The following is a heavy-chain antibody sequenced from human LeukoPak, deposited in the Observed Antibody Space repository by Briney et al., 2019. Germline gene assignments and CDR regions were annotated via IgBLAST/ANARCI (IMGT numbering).Heavy chain of an antibody. CDR2: INPDGSST. CDR3: AREEGFIDY. CDR1: GFTFRSYW. J-gene: IGHJ4*02. D-gene: IGHD2-15*01. V-gene: IGHV3-74*01. Sequence: QPGGSLRLSCAASGFTFRSYWMHWVRQTPGKGPVWVSRINPDGSSTIYADSVKGRFTISRDNAKSTLYLQMNSLRAEDTAVYYCAREEGFIDYWGQGTLVTVSS.